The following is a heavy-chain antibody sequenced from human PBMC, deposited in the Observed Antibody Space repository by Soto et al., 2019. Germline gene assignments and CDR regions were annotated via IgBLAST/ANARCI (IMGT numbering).Heavy chain of an antibody. CDR1: GYTFINYY. D-gene: IGHD4-17*01. Sequence: QVQVQQSGAEVKEPGASVRISCKASGYTFINYYMHWVRQAPGQGLEWMGIIDPSGARTTYAQRFRGRVTMTWDTSRSTVYVDMTSLRPDDTAVYFCATTIIYGDPGDYWGQGTVASVFS. CDR2: IDPSGART. CDR3: ATTIIYGDPGDY. V-gene: IGHV1-46*01. J-gene: IGHJ4*02.